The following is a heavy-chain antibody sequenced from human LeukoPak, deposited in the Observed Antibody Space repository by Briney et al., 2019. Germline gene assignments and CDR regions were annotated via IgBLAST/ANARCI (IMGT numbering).Heavy chain of an antibody. V-gene: IGHV3-30-3*01. D-gene: IGHD4-17*01. CDR2: ISYDGSNK. CDR1: GFTFSSYA. J-gene: IGHJ3*02. CDR3: ARDPNGDYVGAFDM. Sequence: GGSLRLSCAASGFTFSSYAMHWVRQAPGKGLEWVAVISYDGSNKYYADSVKGRFTISRDDSKNILYLQMNRLRAEDTGVYYCARDPNGDYVGAFDMWGRGTVVTVSS.